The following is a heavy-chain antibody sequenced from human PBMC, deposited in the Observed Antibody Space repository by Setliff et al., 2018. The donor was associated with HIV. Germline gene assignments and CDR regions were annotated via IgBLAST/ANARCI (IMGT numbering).Heavy chain of an antibody. V-gene: IGHV4-61*09. J-gene: IGHJ3*02. CDR3: ARDQGNPPSRGDI. CDR2: IYTSGFT. CDR1: GGSFSGSHY. Sequence: PSETLSLTCAVYGGSFSGSHYWRWIRQPAGKGLEWIGHIYTSGFTNYNPSLKSRVTISVDTSKNQFSLNLTSVTAADTAVYFCARDQGNPPSRGDIWGQGTMVTVSS.